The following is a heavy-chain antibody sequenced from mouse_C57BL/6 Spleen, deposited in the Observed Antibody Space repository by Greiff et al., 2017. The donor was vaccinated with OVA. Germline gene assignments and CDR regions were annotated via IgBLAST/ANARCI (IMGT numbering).Heavy chain of an antibody. CDR3: ARRNEGFAY. CDR1: GYTFTSYW. Sequence: QVHVKQSGAELVKPGASVKMSCKASGYTFTSYWITWVKQRPGQGLEWIGDIYPGSGSTNYNEKFKSKATLTVDTSSSTAYMQLSSLTSEDSAVYYCARRNEGFAYWGQGTLVTVSA. J-gene: IGHJ3*01. V-gene: IGHV1-55*01. CDR2: IYPGSGST.